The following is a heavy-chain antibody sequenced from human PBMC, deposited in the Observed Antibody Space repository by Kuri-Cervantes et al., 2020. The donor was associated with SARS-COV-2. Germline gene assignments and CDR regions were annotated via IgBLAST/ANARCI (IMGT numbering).Heavy chain of an antibody. V-gene: IGHV6-1*01. D-gene: IGHD2-15*01. J-gene: IGHJ6*02. CDR2: TYYRSKWYN. Sequence: SQTLSLTCAISGDSVSSNRAAWNWIRQSPSRGLEWLGRTYYRSKWYNDYAVSVKSRITINPDTSKNQFSLQLNSVTPEDTAVYYCAREVVAATIDYYYYYGMDVWGRGTTVTVSS. CDR1: GDSVSSNRAA. CDR3: AREVVAATIDYYYYYGMDV.